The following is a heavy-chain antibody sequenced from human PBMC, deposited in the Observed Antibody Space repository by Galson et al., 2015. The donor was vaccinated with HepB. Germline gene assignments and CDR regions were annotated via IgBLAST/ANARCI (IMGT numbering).Heavy chain of an antibody. J-gene: IGHJ6*03. CDR1: GFTFSSYS. V-gene: IGHV3-48*01. Sequence: SLRLSCAASGFTFSSYSMNWVRQAPGKGLEWVSYISSSSSTIYYADSVKGRFTISRDNAKNSLYLQMNSLRAEDTAVYYCAREERFLEWSALGYMDVWGKGTTVTVSS. D-gene: IGHD3-3*01. CDR3: AREERFLEWSALGYMDV. CDR2: ISSSSSTI.